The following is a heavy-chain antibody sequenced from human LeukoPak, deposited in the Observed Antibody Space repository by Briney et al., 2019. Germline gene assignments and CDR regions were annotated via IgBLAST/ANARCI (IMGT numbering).Heavy chain of an antibody. Sequence: GGSLRLSCAASGFTFENYAMSWVRQAPGKGLVWVSTISGPGSTTYYADSVEGRFTISRDNSKNTLYLQMNSLRAEDTAVYYCAKAAGSGSYGYYYYYMDVWGKGTTVTVSS. CDR1: GFTFENYA. J-gene: IGHJ6*03. D-gene: IGHD3-10*01. V-gene: IGHV3-23*01. CDR2: ISGPGSTT. CDR3: AKAAGSGSYGYYYYYMDV.